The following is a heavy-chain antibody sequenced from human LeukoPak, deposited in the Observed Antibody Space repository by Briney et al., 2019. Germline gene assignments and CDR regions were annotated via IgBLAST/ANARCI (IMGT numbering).Heavy chain of an antibody. CDR1: GFTFSSYA. Sequence: PGGSLRLSCAASGFTFSSYAMSWVRQAPGKGLEWVAFIRYDGSNKYYADSVKGRFTISRDNSKNTLYLQMNSLRAEDTAVYYCAKDFGGEGPWWFDPWGQGTLVTVSS. CDR2: IRYDGSNK. D-gene: IGHD2-21*01. CDR3: AKDFGGEGPWWFDP. V-gene: IGHV3-30*02. J-gene: IGHJ5*02.